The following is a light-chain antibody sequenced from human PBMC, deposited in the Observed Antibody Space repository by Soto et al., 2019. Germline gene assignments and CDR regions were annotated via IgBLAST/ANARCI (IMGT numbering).Light chain of an antibody. CDR3: IQSYSTPRT. CDR2: AAS. V-gene: IGKV1-39*01. CDR1: QSISNY. J-gene: IGKJ2*01. Sequence: DIQMTQSPSSLSASVGDRVTITCRASQSISNYFVWYQQKPGKAPKLLIYAASSFQSGVPSRFSGSRSGTGFTLTINCLQAEELATYYCIQSYSTPRTFGQGTQLEIK.